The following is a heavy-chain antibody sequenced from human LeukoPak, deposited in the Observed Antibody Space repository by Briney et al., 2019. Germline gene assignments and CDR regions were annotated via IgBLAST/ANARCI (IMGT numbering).Heavy chain of an antibody. CDR2: ISSNGGST. V-gene: IGHV3-64*01. CDR3: AKSPTVDAAFDI. CDR1: GFTFSSYA. D-gene: IGHD4-23*01. Sequence: GGSLRLSCAAFGFTFSSYAMHWVRQAPGKGLEFVSVISSNGGSTYYANSVKGRFTISRDNSKNTMFLHMNSLRAEDTALYYCAKSPTVDAAFDIWGQGTMVTVSS. J-gene: IGHJ3*02.